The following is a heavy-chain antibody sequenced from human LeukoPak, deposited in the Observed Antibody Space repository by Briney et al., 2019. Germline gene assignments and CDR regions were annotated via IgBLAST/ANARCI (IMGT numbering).Heavy chain of an antibody. CDR1: GYTFTSYY. CDR2: IDPGSSDT. J-gene: IGHJ4*02. CDR3: ARDLSSTDHWEFDH. Sequence: ASVKVSCKASGYTFTSYYMHWVRQAPGQGLEWMGRIDPGSSDTYLAQSFQGRVTVTSDTSIATAYMELSGLTSDDTAVYYCARDLSSTDHWEFDHWGQGTLVTVSS. V-gene: IGHV1-2*06. D-gene: IGHD2/OR15-2a*01.